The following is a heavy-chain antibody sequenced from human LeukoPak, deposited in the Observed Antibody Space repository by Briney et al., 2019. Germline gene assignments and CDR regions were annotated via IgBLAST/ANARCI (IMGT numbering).Heavy chain of an antibody. CDR2: IWYDGSNK. D-gene: IGHD3-22*01. CDR1: GFTFSSYG. J-gene: IGHJ4*02. V-gene: IGHV3-33*06. Sequence: QAGGSLRLPCAASGFTFSSYGMHWVRQAPGKGLEWVAVIWYDGSNKYYADSVKGRFTISRDNSKNTLYLQMNSLRAEDTAVYYCAKDLGIVGSAFDYWGQGTLVTVSS. CDR3: AKDLGIVGSAFDY.